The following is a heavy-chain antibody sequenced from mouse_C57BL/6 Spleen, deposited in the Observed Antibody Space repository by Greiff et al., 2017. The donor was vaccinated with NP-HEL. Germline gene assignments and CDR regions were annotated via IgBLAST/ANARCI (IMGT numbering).Heavy chain of an antibody. J-gene: IGHJ2*01. D-gene: IGHD1-1*01. V-gene: IGHV14-3*01. Sequence: EVKLVESVAELVRPGASVKLSCTASGFNIKNTYMHWVKQRPEQGLEWIGRIDPANGNTKYAPKFQGKATITADTSSNTAYLQLSSLTSEDTAIYYCARSYYYGSSYYFDYWGQGTTLTVSS. CDR3: ARSYYYGSSYYFDY. CDR1: GFNIKNTY. CDR2: IDPANGNT.